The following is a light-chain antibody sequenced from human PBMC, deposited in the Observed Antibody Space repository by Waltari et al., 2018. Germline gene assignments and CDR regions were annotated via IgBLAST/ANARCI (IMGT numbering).Light chain of an antibody. CDR3: QQYGTSPGT. CDR2: GAS. V-gene: IGKV3-20*01. CDR1: QSVSSNY. J-gene: IGKJ1*01. Sequence: ETVLTQSPGTLSLSPGERANLSCRASQSVSSNYLAWYQQKPGQAPRLLIYGASTRATGIPDRFSGSGSGTDFTLTISRLEPEDFAVYYCQQYGTSPGTFGQGTKVEIK.